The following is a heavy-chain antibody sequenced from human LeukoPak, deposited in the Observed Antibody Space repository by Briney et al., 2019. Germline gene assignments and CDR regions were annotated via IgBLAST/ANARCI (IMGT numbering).Heavy chain of an antibody. J-gene: IGHJ4*02. CDR1: GFTFSMSA. CDR3: AKVRSVFGANCFDY. Sequence: GGSLRLSCVGAGFTFSMSAMHWVRQAPGKGLEWVASKEKDGRTEYNADSVKGRFTISRDNSANTLYLELDSLTVEDTAVYYCAKVRSVFGANCFDYWGQGTLVTVSS. CDR2: KEKDGRTE. V-gene: IGHV3-30*02. D-gene: IGHD3-3*01.